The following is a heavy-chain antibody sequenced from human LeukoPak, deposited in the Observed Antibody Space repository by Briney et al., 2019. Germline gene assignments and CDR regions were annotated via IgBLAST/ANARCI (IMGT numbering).Heavy chain of an antibody. CDR1: GFTFSSYA. CDR3: ARERDGMDV. CDR2: ISGSGGST. Sequence: QTGGSLRLSCAASGFTFSSYAMSWVRQAPGKGLEWVSAISGSGGSTYYADSVKGRFTISRDNAKNSLYLQMNSLRAEDTAVYYCARERDGMDVWGQGTTVTVSS. V-gene: IGHV3-23*01. J-gene: IGHJ6*02.